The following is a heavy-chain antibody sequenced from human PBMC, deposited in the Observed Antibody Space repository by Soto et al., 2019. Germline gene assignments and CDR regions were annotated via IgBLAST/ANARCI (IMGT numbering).Heavy chain of an antibody. CDR3: AKVGTRWGLLHDY. D-gene: IGHD2-21*01. J-gene: IGHJ4*01. Sequence: GGSLRLSCAASGFTFSTYDMHWVRQVPGKGLEWVAFISDDGSNKYYADSVKGRFTISRDNSKNTLYVQMNSLRTEDTAVYYCAKVGTRWGLLHDYWGQGDPVTVS. CDR1: GFTFSTYD. CDR2: ISDDGSNK. V-gene: IGHV3-30*18.